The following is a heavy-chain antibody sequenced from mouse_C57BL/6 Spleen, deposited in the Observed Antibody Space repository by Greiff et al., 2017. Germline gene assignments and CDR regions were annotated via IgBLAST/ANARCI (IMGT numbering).Heavy chain of an antibody. D-gene: IGHD1-1*01. Sequence: EVKVVESGGGLVKPGGSLKLSCAASGFTFSDYGMHWVRQAPEKGLEWVAYISSGSSTIYYADTVKGRFTISRDNAKNPLFLQMTSLRSEDTAMYYCARPGYGSSYGAMDYWGQGTSVTVSS. CDR2: ISSGSSTI. CDR3: ARPGYGSSYGAMDY. J-gene: IGHJ4*01. CDR1: GFTFSDYG. V-gene: IGHV5-17*01.